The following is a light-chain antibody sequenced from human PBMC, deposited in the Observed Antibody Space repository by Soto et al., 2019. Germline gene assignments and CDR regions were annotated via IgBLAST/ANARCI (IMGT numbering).Light chain of an antibody. J-gene: IGKJ4*01. V-gene: IGKV1-27*01. CDR2: AAS. CDR1: QGISNY. CDR3: QKYTNVPA. Sequence: DIQMTQSPSSLSASVGDRVTITCRASQGISNYLAWYQQIPGKVPKLLISAASTLQSGVPSRFSSSGSGTEFPLTISSLQPEDVATYYCQKYTNVPAFGGGTKVEIK.